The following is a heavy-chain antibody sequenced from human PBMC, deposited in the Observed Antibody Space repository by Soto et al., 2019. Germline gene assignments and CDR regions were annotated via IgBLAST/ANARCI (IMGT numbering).Heavy chain of an antibody. D-gene: IGHD6-13*01. CDR1: GFTFGDYA. Sequence: GGSLRLSCTASGFTFGDYAMSWFRQAQGKGLEWVGFIRSKAYGGTTEYAASVKGRFTISRDDSKSIAYLQMNSLKTEDTAVYYCARSSGYSSSWYYYYYGMDVWGQGTTVTVSS. CDR2: IRSKAYGGTT. J-gene: IGHJ6*02. V-gene: IGHV3-49*03. CDR3: ARSSGYSSSWYYYYYGMDV.